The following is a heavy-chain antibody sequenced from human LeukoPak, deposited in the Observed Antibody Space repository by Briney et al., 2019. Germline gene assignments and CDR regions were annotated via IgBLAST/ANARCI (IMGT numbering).Heavy chain of an antibody. CDR1: GYTFTGYY. J-gene: IGHJ5*02. CDR2: ISAYNGNT. Sequence: ASVKVSCKASGYTFTGYYMHWVRQAPGQGLEWMGWISAYNGNTNYAQKLQGRVTMTTDTSTSTAYMELRSLRSDDTAVYYCARGREIVVVPAAMGDWFDPWGQGTLVTVSS. D-gene: IGHD2-2*01. CDR3: ARGREIVVVPAAMGDWFDP. V-gene: IGHV1-18*04.